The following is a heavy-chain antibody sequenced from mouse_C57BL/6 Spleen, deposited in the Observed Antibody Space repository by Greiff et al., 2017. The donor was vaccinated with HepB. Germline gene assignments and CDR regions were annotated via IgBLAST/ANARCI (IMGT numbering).Heavy chain of an antibody. CDR2: ISSGSSTI. V-gene: IGHV5-17*01. CDR3: ARGGIYYWAMDY. Sequence: DVHLVESGGGLVKPGGSLKLSCAASGFTFSDYGMHWVRQAPEKGLEWVAYISSGSSTIYYADTVKGRFTISRDNAKNTLFLQMTSLRSEDTAMYYCARGGIYYWAMDYWGQGTSVTVSS. J-gene: IGHJ4*01. CDR1: GFTFSDYG. D-gene: IGHD2-1*01.